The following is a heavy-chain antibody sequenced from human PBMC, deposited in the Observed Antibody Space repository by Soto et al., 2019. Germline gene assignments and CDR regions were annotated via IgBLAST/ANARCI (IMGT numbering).Heavy chain of an antibody. Sequence: QVQLVESGGGVVQPGRPLRLSCAASGFSFSSYGMHRVRQAPGKGLEWVAVIWYDGSNKYYADSVKGRFTISRDNSKNTLYLQMISLRAEDTAVYYCARVRGGHWDYWGQGTLVTVSS. CDR3: ARVRGGHWDY. J-gene: IGHJ4*02. CDR2: IWYDGSNK. D-gene: IGHD1-1*01. V-gene: IGHV3-33*01. CDR1: GFSFSSYG.